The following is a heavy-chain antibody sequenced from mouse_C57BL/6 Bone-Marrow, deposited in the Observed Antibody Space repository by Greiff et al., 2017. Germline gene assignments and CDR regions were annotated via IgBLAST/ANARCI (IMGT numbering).Heavy chain of an antibody. CDR1: GYAFSSSW. J-gene: IGHJ2*01. Sequence: QVQLKESGPELVKPGASVKISCKASGYAFSSSWMNWVKQRPGKGLEWIGRIYPGDGDTNYNGKFKGKATLTADKSSSTAYMQLSSLTSEDSAVYFCARSPYYGDFDYWGQGTTLTVSS. D-gene: IGHD1-1*01. V-gene: IGHV1-82*01. CDR3: ARSPYYGDFDY. CDR2: IYPGDGDT.